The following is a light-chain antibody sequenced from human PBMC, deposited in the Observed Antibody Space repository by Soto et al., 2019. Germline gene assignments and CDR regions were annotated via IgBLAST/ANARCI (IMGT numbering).Light chain of an antibody. Sequence: DIQMTQSPSTLSASVGDRVTITCRASQSISTWLAWYQQKPGKAPKFLIKTASTLESGITSRFSGSGAGTEFTLTISSLQPDHFATYFCQHYNSYPLTFGGGTKVEIK. J-gene: IGKJ4*01. V-gene: IGKV1-5*03. CDR3: QHYNSYPLT. CDR1: QSISTW. CDR2: TAS.